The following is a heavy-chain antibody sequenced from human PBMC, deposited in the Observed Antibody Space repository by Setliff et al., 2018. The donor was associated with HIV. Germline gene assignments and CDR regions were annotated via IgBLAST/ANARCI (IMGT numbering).Heavy chain of an antibody. CDR2: IIPMYGPA. J-gene: IGHJ6*03. CDR3: ARLSIPAYYYMDV. CDR1: GVTFSNCS. D-gene: IGHD2-21*01. V-gene: IGHV1-69*05. Sequence: SVKVSCKASGVTFSNCSISWVRQAPGQGLEWMGGIIPMYGPAHYAQKFQGRVTMTTVTSTSTAYMELRSLRSDDTAVYYCARLSIPAYYYMDVWGKGTTVTVSS.